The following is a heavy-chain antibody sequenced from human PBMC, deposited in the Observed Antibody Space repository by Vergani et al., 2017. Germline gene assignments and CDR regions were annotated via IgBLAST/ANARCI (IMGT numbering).Heavy chain of an antibody. J-gene: IGHJ4*02. CDR3: AKIFGWDSSGFDDY. D-gene: IGHD3-22*01. CDR2: ISWNNGAV. CDR1: GITFWKFG. V-gene: IGHV3-9*01. Sequence: EVDLVESGGGLAQPGGSLRLSCEASGITFWKFGMHWVRQGPGKGLEWVSGISWNNGAVDYADSVRGRFTISRDSSKSTLYLEMNSLSVEDTAMYYCAKIFGWDSSGFDDYWGQGTLVTVSS.